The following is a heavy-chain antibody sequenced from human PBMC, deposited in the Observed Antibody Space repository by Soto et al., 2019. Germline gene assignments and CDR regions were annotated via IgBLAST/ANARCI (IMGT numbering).Heavy chain of an antibody. CDR1: GGSISSGGYY. J-gene: IGHJ6*02. CDR2: IYYSGST. CDR3: AREKVYYGMDV. V-gene: IGHV4-61*08. Sequence: SETLSLTCTVSGGSISSGGYYWSWIRQPPGKGLEWIGYIYYSGSTNYNPSLKSRVTISVDTSKNQFSLKLSSVTAADTAVYYCAREKVYYGMDVWGQGTTVTVSS.